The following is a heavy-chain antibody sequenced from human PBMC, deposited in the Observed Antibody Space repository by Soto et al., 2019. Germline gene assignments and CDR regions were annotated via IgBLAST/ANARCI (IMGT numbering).Heavy chain of an antibody. Sequence: EVQLLESGGGLVQPGGSLRLSCAASGFTFTSYAMNWVRQPPGKGLEWVSAISGSGDNTYYADSVKGRFAISRDNSKNTLYLQMNSLRAEDTAVYYCAKVPIFGVVSRSYGMDVWGQGTTVTVSS. CDR1: GFTFTSYA. V-gene: IGHV3-23*01. CDR2: ISGSGDNT. D-gene: IGHD3-3*02. J-gene: IGHJ6*02. CDR3: AKVPIFGVVSRSYGMDV.